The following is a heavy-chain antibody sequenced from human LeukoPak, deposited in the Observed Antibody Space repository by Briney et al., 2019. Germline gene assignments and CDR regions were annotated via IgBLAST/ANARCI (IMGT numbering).Heavy chain of an antibody. CDR1: GGSISSGDYY. Sequence: SETLSLTCTVSGGSISSGDYYWSWIRQPPGKGLEWIGYIYYSGSTYYSPSLKSRVTISVDTSKNQFSLKLSSVTAADTAVYYCARTASGYDSRDAFDIWGQGTMVTVSS. CDR2: IYYSGST. J-gene: IGHJ3*02. CDR3: ARTASGYDSRDAFDI. D-gene: IGHD5-12*01. V-gene: IGHV4-30-4*01.